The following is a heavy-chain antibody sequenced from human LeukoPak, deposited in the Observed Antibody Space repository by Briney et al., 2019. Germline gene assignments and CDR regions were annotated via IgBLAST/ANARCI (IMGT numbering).Heavy chain of an antibody. CDR3: ARKGPLTTVTTLAFDI. CDR2: IFTGDSDS. V-gene: IGHV5-51*01. D-gene: IGHD4-17*01. CDR1: GDSFTSYW. J-gene: IGHJ3*02. Sequence: GESLMISCRGSGDSFTSYWIGWGRQMPGEGLEWMGIIFTGDSDSRYSPSFQGQVTISGDKSISTTYLQWMSLKAPDTAVYYCARKGPLTTVTTLAFDIWGQGTMVTVSS.